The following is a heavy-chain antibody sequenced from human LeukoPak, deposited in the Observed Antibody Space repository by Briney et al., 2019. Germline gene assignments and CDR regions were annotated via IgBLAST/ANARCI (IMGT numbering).Heavy chain of an antibody. CDR2: ISAYNGNT. V-gene: IGHV1-18*01. CDR1: GYTFTSYG. Sequence: ASVKVSCKASGYTFTSYGISWVRQASGQGLEWMGWISAYNGNTNYAQKLQGRVTMTTDTSTSTAYMELRSLRSDDTAVYYCARVGRITGTSPPDYWGQGTLVTVSS. CDR3: ARVGRITGTSPPDY. J-gene: IGHJ4*02. D-gene: IGHD1-20*01.